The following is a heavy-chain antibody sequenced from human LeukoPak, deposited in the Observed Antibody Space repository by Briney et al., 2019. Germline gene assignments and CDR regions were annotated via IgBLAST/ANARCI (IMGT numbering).Heavy chain of an antibody. CDR1: GYTFTSYD. Sequence: GASVKVSCKASGYTFTSYDINWVRQATGQGLEWMGWMNPNSGNTGYAQKFQGRVTMTRNTSISTAYMELSSLKTEDTAVYYCTTTTMIVVSETDYWGQGTLVTVSS. D-gene: IGHD3-22*01. J-gene: IGHJ4*02. CDR2: MNPNSGNT. V-gene: IGHV1-8*01. CDR3: TTTTMIVVSETDY.